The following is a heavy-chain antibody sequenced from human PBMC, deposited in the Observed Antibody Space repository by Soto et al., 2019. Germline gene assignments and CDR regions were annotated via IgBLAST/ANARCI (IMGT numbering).Heavy chain of an antibody. V-gene: IGHV1-69*13. Sequence: SVKVSCKASGGTFSSYAISWARQAPGQGLEWMGGIIPIFGTANYAQKFQGRVTITADESTSTAYMELSSLRSEDTAVYYCARDLWDCGGDCYSEIGRYGMDVWGQGTTVTVSS. CDR1: GGTFSSYA. J-gene: IGHJ6*02. CDR3: ARDLWDCGGDCYSEIGRYGMDV. D-gene: IGHD2-21*02. CDR2: IIPIFGTA.